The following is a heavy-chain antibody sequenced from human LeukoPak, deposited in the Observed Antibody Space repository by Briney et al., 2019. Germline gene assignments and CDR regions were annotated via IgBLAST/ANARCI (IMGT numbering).Heavy chain of an antibody. V-gene: IGHV3-74*01. D-gene: IGHD3-10*01. CDR1: GFTFSNYW. CDR3: ARARRSGGITMVRGVKDRGWFDS. J-gene: IGHJ5*01. Sequence: PGGSLRLSCAASGFTFSNYWMHWVRQAPGKGLVWVSRINSDGINTSYADPVKGRFTISRDNAKNTMYLQMNSLRAEDTAVFYCARARRSGGITMVRGVKDRGWFDSWGQGILVTVSS. CDR2: INSDGINT.